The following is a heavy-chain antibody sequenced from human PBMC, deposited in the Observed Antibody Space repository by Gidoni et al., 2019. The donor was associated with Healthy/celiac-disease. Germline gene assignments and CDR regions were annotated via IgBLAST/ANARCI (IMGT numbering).Heavy chain of an antibody. D-gene: IGHD1-26*01. CDR1: GGSISSYY. CDR2: IYYSGST. CDR3: ARGVVGALVGYYFDY. J-gene: IGHJ4*02. V-gene: IGHV4-59*01. Sequence: QVQLQESGPGLVKPSETLSLTCPVSGGSISSYYWSWIRQPPGKGLEWIGYIYYSGSTNYNPSLKSRVTISVDTSKNQFSLKLSSVTAADTAVYYCARGVVGALVGYYFDYWGQGTLVTVSS.